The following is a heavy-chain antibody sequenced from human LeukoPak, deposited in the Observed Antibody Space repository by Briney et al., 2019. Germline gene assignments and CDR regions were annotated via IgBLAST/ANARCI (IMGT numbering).Heavy chain of an antibody. CDR3: ARWVEVPAAGYNYYYYGMDV. J-gene: IGHJ6*02. D-gene: IGHD2-2*01. Sequence: GGSLRLSCAGSGFTLSNAWMSWVRQAPGKGLEWVAVIWFDGSNKYYADSVKGRFTISRDNSKNTLYLQMNSLRAEDTAVYYCARWVEVPAAGYNYYYYGMDVWGQGTTVTDSS. V-gene: IGHV3-33*08. CDR1: GFTLSNAW. CDR2: IWFDGSNK.